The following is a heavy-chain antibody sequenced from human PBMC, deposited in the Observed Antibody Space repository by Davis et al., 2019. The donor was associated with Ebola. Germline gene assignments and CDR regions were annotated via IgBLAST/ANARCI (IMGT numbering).Heavy chain of an antibody. J-gene: IGHJ5*02. CDR1: GFTFSHHW. CDR3: AKDFYGSGSYIDA. V-gene: IGHV3-7*03. Sequence: PAGSLTLSCVASGFTFSHHWMSWVRQAPGKGLEWVANIKQRGSEEYYVDSVKGRFTLSRDNAKDSLYLQMNSLRIEDTAFYYCAKDFYGSGSYIDAWGQGTLVAVSS. CDR2: IKQRGSEE. D-gene: IGHD3-10*01.